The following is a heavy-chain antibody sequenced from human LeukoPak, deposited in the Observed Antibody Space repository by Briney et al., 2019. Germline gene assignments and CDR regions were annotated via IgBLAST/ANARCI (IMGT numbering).Heavy chain of an antibody. CDR3: AKDVDVGLPPRFLEC. Sequence: GGSLRLSCAASGFTFYDYAMHWVRQAPGKGLEWVSLISGEGGGTSYADSVKGRFTSSRGNSKNSLYLQMNSLRTEDTALYYCAKDVDVGLPPRFLECWGQGTLVTVSS. CDR2: ISGEGGGT. D-gene: IGHD5-12*01. CDR1: GFTFYDYA. J-gene: IGHJ4*02. V-gene: IGHV3-43*02.